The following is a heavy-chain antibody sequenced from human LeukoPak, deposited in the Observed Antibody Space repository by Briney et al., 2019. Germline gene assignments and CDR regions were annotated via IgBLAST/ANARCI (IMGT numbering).Heavy chain of an antibody. CDR1: GFTFSSYW. D-gene: IGHD4-17*01. V-gene: IGHV3-74*01. J-gene: IGHJ4*02. CDR3: ARGNYGEDY. CDR2: IISDGSTT. Sequence: PGGSLRLSCAASGFTFSSYWMHCVRQAPGKGLVWVSRIISDGSTTTYADSVKGRFTISRDNAKNSLYLQMNSLRVEDTAVYYCARGNYGEDYWGQGALVIVTS.